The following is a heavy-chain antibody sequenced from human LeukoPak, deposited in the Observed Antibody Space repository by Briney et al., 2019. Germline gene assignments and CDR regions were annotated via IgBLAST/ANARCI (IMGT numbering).Heavy chain of an antibody. CDR2: ISSSGSTI. Sequence: GGSLRLSCAASGFTFSDYYMSWIRQAPGKGLEWVSYISSSGSTIYYADSVKGRFTISRDNAKNSLYLQMSSLRAEDTAVYYCARVASYGDYDYWGQGTLVTVSS. CDR1: GFTFSDYY. CDR3: ARVASYGDYDY. V-gene: IGHV3-11*01. D-gene: IGHD4-17*01. J-gene: IGHJ4*02.